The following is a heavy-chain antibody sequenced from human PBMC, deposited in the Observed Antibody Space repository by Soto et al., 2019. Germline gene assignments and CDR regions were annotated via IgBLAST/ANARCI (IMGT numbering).Heavy chain of an antibody. D-gene: IGHD6-13*01. Sequence: PGESLKTPCKGSGYSFTSYWIGWVRQMPGKGLEWMGIIYPGDSDTRYSPSFQGQVTISADKSISTAYLQWSSLKASDTAMYYCARSRIAAAGILDYYYGMDVWGQGTTVTVSS. CDR2: IYPGDSDT. CDR3: ARSRIAAAGILDYYYGMDV. J-gene: IGHJ6*02. V-gene: IGHV5-51*01. CDR1: GYSFTSYW.